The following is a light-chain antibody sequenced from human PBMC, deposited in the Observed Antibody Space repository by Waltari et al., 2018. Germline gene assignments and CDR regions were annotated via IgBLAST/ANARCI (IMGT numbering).Light chain of an antibody. CDR2: GAS. CDR1: QSVSRN. V-gene: IGKV3-15*01. Sequence: EIVMTQSPATLSASPGERASLSCRASQSVSRNLAGFQQRPGQPPRLLSYGASTRATGIPARFSGSGSGAEFTLTISSLQSEDFAVYYCQQYYNWPRTFGQGTKVEI. CDR3: QQYYNWPRT. J-gene: IGKJ1*01.